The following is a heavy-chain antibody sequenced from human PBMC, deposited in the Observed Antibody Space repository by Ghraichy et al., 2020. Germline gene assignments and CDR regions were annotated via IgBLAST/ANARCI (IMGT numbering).Heavy chain of an antibody. CDR1: GFTFSSYA. D-gene: IGHD2-15*01. CDR2: ISGSGGTT. V-gene: IGHV3-23*01. CDR3: AKAWGYCSGGICPEYNWFDP. Sequence: LSLTCAASGFTFSSYAMNWVRQAPGKGLEWVSRISGSGGTTYYADFVKGRFTLSRDNSKNTLHLQMNSLRAEDTAVYYCAKAWGYCSGGICPEYNWFDPWDHGTMVTVSS. J-gene: IGHJ5*02.